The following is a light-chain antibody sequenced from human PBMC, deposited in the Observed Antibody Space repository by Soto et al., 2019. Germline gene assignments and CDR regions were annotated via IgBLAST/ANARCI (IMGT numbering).Light chain of an antibody. J-gene: IGKJ1*01. CDR2: GAS. Sequence: DIQMTQSPSSLSASLGDRVTISSRASQSFSNNLNWYQQKAGKAPKLLIYGASSLQSGVPSRFSGSRSGTDFTLTISSLVPEDSATYYCQQTYSTPWTFRQGTKVEIK. CDR1: QSFSNN. V-gene: IGKV1-39*01. CDR3: QQTYSTPWT.